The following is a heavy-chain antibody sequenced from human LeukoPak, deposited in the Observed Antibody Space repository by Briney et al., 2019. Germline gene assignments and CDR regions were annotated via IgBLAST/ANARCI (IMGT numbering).Heavy chain of an antibody. V-gene: IGHV4-34*01. CDR1: GGSFSGYY. CDR3: AKSGGYGLIDY. Sequence: PSETLSLTCAVYGGSFSGYYWSWIRQPPGKGLEWIGEINHSGSTNYNPSLKSRVTISLDTSQNQFSLRLTSVTAADTAVYYCAKSGGYGLIDYWGQGTLVTVSS. D-gene: IGHD1-26*01. J-gene: IGHJ4*02. CDR2: INHSGST.